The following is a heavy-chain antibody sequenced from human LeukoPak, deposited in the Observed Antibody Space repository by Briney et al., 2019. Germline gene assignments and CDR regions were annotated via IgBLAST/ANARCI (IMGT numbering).Heavy chain of an antibody. CDR1: GFTFNSYA. D-gene: IGHD2-2*01. Sequence: GGSLRLSCAASGFTFNSYAMSWVRQGPGKGLEWVSGISGSGGSTYYADSMKGRFTISRDNSKNTLYLQMNSLRTEDTAVYYCAKGAPGSIEPAAADYWGQGTLVTVSS. CDR2: ISGSGGST. J-gene: IGHJ4*02. V-gene: IGHV3-23*01. CDR3: AKGAPGSIEPAAADY.